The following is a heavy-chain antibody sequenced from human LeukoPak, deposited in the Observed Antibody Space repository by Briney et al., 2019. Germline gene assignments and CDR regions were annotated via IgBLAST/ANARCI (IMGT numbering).Heavy chain of an antibody. V-gene: IGHV3-48*04. Sequence: GGSLRLSCEVSGFPFTLYNMNWVRQAPGKGLEWLSYISSSTNTIYYADSVKGRFTISRDNAKNSLYLQMNGLGAEDTAVYYCAKDLYYYYMDVWGKGTTVTVSS. CDR3: AKDLYYYYMDV. CDR1: GFPFTLYN. CDR2: ISSSTNTI. J-gene: IGHJ6*03.